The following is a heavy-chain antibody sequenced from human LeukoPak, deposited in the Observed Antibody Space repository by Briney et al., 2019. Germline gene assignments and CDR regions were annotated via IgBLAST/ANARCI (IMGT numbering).Heavy chain of an antibody. Sequence: APVKVSCKASGYTFTSYDINWVRQATGQGLEWMGWMNPNSGNTGYAQKFQGRVTMTRNTSISTAYMELSSLRSEDTAVYYCARGLRRCFGWFDPWGQGTLVTVSS. V-gene: IGHV1-8*01. D-gene: IGHD3-3*01. CDR1: GYTFTSYD. CDR3: ARGLRRCFGWFDP. CDR2: MNPNSGNT. J-gene: IGHJ5*02.